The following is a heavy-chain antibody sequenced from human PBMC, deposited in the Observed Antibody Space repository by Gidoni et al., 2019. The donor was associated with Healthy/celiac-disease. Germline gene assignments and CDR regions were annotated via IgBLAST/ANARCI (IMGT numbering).Heavy chain of an antibody. CDR3: TTLAVAGTLGDY. J-gene: IGHJ4*02. CDR1: VFTFSNAW. Sequence: EVQLVESGGGLVKPGGSLRLSCAASVFTFSNAWMSWVRQAPGKGLEWVGRIKSKTDGGTTDYAAPVKGRFTISRDDSKNTLYLQMNSLKTEDTAVYYCTTLAVAGTLGDYWGQGTLVTVSS. D-gene: IGHD6-19*01. V-gene: IGHV3-15*01. CDR2: IKSKTDGGTT.